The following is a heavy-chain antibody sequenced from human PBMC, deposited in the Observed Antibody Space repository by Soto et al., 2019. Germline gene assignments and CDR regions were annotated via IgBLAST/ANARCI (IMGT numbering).Heavy chain of an antibody. CDR3: ARYREGKWGVDY. J-gene: IGHJ4*02. V-gene: IGHV4-39*01. D-gene: IGHD3-16*02. CDR2: VSYSGRN. Sequence: SETLSLTCTVSGGSISSSSYYWAWFRQPPGKGLEWIMSVSYSGRNLYNPSLESRVTTFVDTSKTQFSLKLSSVTAADTAVYYCARYREGKWGVDYWGQGTLVTVSS. CDR1: GGSISSSSYY.